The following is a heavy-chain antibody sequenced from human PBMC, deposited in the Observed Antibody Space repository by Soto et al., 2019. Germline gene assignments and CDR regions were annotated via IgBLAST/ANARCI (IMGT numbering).Heavy chain of an antibody. J-gene: IGHJ4*02. D-gene: IGHD5-18*01. CDR1: GYTFTSYG. V-gene: IGHV1-18*01. CDR2: ISAYNGNT. CDR3: ARDSGYSYGYSSPYYFDY. Sequence: ASVKVSCKASGYTFTSYGISWVRQAPGQGLEWMGWISAYNGNTNYAQKLQGRVTMTTDTSTSIAYMELRSLRSDDTAVYYCARDSGYSYGYSSPYYFDYWGQGTLVTVSS.